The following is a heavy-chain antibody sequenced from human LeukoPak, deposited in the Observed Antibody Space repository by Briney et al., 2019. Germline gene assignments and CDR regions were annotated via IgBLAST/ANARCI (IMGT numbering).Heavy chain of an antibody. CDR1: GFTFSSYS. D-gene: IGHD3/OR15-3a*01. V-gene: IGHV3-21*01. Sequence: GGSLRPSCAASGFTFSSYSMNRVRQAPGKGLEWVSSISSSSLYIYYADSVKGRFTISRDNARNSLYLQMNSLGAEDTAVYYCARDLMFGFMDVWGKGTTVTVSS. CDR2: ISSSSLYI. J-gene: IGHJ6*03. CDR3: ARDLMFGFMDV.